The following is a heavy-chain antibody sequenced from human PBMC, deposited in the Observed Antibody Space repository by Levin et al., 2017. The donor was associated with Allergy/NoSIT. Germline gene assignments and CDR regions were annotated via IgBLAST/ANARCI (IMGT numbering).Heavy chain of an antibody. J-gene: IGHJ4*02. Sequence: GESLKISCAASGFTFSNAWMSWVRQAPGKGLEWVGRIKSKTDGGTTDYAAPVKGRFTISRDDSKNTLYLQMNSLKTEDTAVYYCTGIAVAGTWVYWGQGTLVPVSS. CDR2: IKSKTDGGTT. V-gene: IGHV3-15*01. CDR3: TGIAVAGTWVY. CDR1: GFTFSNAW. D-gene: IGHD6-19*01.